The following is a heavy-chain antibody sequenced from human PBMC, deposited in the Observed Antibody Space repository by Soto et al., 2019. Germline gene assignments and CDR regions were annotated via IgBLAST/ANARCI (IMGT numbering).Heavy chain of an antibody. CDR1: GGSVSSGSYY. J-gene: IGHJ4*02. V-gene: IGHV4-61*01. D-gene: IGHD6-19*01. CDR2: IYYSGST. Sequence: QVQLQESGPGLGKPSETLSLTCTVSGGSVSSGSYYWSWIRQPPGEGLEWIGYIYYSGSTNDNPALKCRVTISVATSKTQFSVKLRSVTAADTAVYYCARPIAVAGRAVVYWGQGTLVTVSS. CDR3: ARPIAVAGRAVVY.